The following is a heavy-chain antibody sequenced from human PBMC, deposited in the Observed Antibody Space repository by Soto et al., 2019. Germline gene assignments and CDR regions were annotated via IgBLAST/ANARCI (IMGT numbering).Heavy chain of an antibody. CDR2: INHSGST. V-gene: IGHV4-34*01. CDR1: GGSFSGYY. Sequence: SETLSLTCAVYGGSFSGYYWSWIRQPPGKGLEWIGEINHSGSTNYNPSLKSRVTISVDTSKDLFSLRLSSVTSADTAVYSCARPVVATIFGRFDYWGQGTLVTVAS. J-gene: IGHJ4*02. D-gene: IGHD5-12*01. CDR3: ARPVVATIFGRFDY.